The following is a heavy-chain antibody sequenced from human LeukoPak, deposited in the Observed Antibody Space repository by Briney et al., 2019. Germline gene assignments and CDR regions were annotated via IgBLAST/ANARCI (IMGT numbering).Heavy chain of an antibody. D-gene: IGHD4/OR15-4a*01. CDR2: IYYSGST. V-gene: IGHV4-31*03. Sequence: SQTLSLTCTVSGHPINRVYYFWTSIRQHPGKGLEWIGCIYYSGSTYYNLSLKSRVIISADTSKNHYSLKLSSVTATVTAGYYWARVREATIGPFFDYWGQGILVTVSS. CDR3: ARVREATIGPFFDY. CDR1: GHPINRVYYF. J-gene: IGHJ4*02.